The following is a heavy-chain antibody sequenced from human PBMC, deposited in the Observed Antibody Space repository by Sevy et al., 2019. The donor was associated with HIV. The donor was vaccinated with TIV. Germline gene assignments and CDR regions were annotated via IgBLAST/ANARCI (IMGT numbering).Heavy chain of an antibody. CDR2: INPNSGGT. J-gene: IGHJ4*02. Sequence: ASVKVSCKASGYTFTGYYMHWVRQAPGQGLEWLGRINPNSGGTNYAQKFQGRVTMTRDTSISTAYMELSRLRSDDTAVYYCARVAVDNYFDYWGQGTLVTVSS. D-gene: IGHD5-12*01. CDR1: GYTFTGYY. V-gene: IGHV1-2*06. CDR3: ARVAVDNYFDY.